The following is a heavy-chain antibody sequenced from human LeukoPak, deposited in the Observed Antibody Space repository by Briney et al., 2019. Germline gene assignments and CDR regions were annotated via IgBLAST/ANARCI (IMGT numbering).Heavy chain of an antibody. CDR2: IYTSGST. V-gene: IGHV4-61*02. J-gene: IGHJ4*02. CDR3: ARDPDYDFWSGYYDY. CDR1: GGSISSGTYY. Sequence: SETLSLTCTVSGGSISSGTYYWSWIRQPAGKGLEWIGRIYTSGSTNYNPSLKSRVTISVDTSKNQFSLKLSSVTAADTAVYYCARDPDYDFWSGYYDYWGQGTLVTVSS. D-gene: IGHD3-3*01.